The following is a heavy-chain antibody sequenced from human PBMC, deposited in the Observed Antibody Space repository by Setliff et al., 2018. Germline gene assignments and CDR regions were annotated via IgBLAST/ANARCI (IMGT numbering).Heavy chain of an antibody. CDR3: TKGGSWSDY. CDR2: ISHDGDRK. Sequence: HPGGSLRLSCVVSGFSFSTYAMHWIRQTPDKGLEWVAVISHDGDRKYYADSVKGRFTASRDNSRNTLYLQMNSLRSEDTAVYYCTKGGSWSDYWGQGALVTVSS. J-gene: IGHJ4*02. V-gene: IGHV3-30*04. D-gene: IGHD6-13*01. CDR1: GFSFSTYA.